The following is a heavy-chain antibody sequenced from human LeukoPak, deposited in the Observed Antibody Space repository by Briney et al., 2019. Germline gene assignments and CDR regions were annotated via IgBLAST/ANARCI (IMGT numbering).Heavy chain of an antibody. Sequence: ASVKVSCKASGYTFTSYYMHWVRQAPGQGLEWMGWINTNTGNPTYAQGFTGRFVFSLDTSVSTAYLQISSLKAEDTAVYYCARRYSGSYYGIPCDYWGQGTLVTVSS. D-gene: IGHD1-26*01. CDR2: INTNTGNP. CDR1: GYTFTSYY. V-gene: IGHV7-4-1*02. J-gene: IGHJ4*02. CDR3: ARRYSGSYYGIPCDY.